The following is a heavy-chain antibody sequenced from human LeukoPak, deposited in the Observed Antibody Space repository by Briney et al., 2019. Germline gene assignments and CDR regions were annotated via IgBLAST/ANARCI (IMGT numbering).Heavy chain of an antibody. CDR1: GYTFTSYD. V-gene: IGHV1-8*01. CDR3: ARYYDLLTGPFNWFDP. CDR2: MSPNSGNT. J-gene: IGHJ5*02. D-gene: IGHD3-9*01. Sequence: ASVKVSCKASGYTFTSYDINWVRQATGQGLEWMGWMSPNSGNTGYAQRFQGRVTMTRDTSISTAYMELSSLRSEDTAVYYCARYYDLLTGPFNWFDPWGQGTLVTVSS.